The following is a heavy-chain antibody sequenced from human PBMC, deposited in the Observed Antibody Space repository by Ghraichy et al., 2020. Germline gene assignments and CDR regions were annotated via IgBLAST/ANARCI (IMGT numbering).Heavy chain of an antibody. D-gene: IGHD6-13*01. Sequence: ASVKVSCKAIGYSFNIYFMHWMRQAPGQGPEWMGRINPLTGDTVYAQKFKGRLTLTRDTSINTAYMELNSLTSDDTAVYYCAPSSFVSYYFDFWGQGTRVTVSS. CDR2: INPLTGDT. V-gene: IGHV1-2*06. J-gene: IGHJ4*02. CDR3: APSSFVSYYFDF. CDR1: GYSFNIYF.